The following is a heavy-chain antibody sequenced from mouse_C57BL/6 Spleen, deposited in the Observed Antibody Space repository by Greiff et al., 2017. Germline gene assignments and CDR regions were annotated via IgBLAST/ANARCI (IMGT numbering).Heavy chain of an antibody. V-gene: IGHV6-6*01. CDR2: NRNKANNHAT. J-gene: IGHJ4*01. Sequence: EVQRVVSGGGLVQPGGSMKLSCAASGFTFSDAWMDWVRLSPAKGLGWVDENRNKANNHATYYAESVKGRFTISRDDSKSSVYLQMNSFRAEDTGIYYRSLDSSGYDYAMDYWGQGTSVTVSS. D-gene: IGHD3-2*02. CDR1: GFTFSDAW. CDR3: SLDSSGYDYAMDY.